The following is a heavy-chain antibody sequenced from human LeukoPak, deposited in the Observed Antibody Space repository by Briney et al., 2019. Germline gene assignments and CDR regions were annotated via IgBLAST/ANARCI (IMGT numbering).Heavy chain of an antibody. V-gene: IGHV3-30*04. Sequence: GGSLRLSCAASGFTFSSYAFHWVRQAPGKGLEWVAVISADGTSQKYADSVKGRFTISRDNSKNTLYLQMRSLRADDTAVYYCAKKTCSGGACYSALWFDPWGQGTLVTVSS. J-gene: IGHJ5*02. CDR1: GFTFSSYA. D-gene: IGHD2-21*01. CDR3: AKKTCSGGACYSALWFDP. CDR2: ISADGTSQ.